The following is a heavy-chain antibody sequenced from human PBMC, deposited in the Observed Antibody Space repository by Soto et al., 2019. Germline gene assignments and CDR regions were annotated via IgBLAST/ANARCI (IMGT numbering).Heavy chain of an antibody. CDR3: ARSTVAGTYYGMDV. V-gene: IGHV2-70*01. D-gene: IGHD6-13*01. CDR2: IDWDDDK. CDR1: GFSLSTSGMC. J-gene: IGHJ6*02. Sequence: PGPTLVNPTQTLTLTCTFSGFSLSTSGMCVSWIRQPPGKALEWLALIDWDDDKYYSTSLKTRLTISKDTSKNQVVLTMTNVDPVDTATYYCARSTVAGTYYGMDVWGQGTTVTVSS.